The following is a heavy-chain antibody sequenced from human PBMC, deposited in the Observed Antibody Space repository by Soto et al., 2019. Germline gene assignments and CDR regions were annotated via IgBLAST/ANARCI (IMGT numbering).Heavy chain of an antibody. CDR2: IDPSDSYT. D-gene: IGHD3-10*01. CDR1: GYSFTSYW. Sequence: GETLKISCNGSGYSFTSYWISWVRQMPGKGLEWMGRIDPSDSYTNYSPSFQGHVTISADKSISTAYLQWSSLKASDTAVYYCASMGYHYGSGSYPLDYWGQGTLVTVSS. V-gene: IGHV5-10-1*01. J-gene: IGHJ4*02. CDR3: ASMGYHYGSGSYPLDY.